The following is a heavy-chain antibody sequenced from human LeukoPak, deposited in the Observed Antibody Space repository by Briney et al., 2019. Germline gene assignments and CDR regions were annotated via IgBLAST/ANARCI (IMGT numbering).Heavy chain of an antibody. J-gene: IGHJ4*02. D-gene: IGHD3-22*01. CDR1: GGSFSGYY. Sequence: SETLSLTCAVYGGSFSGYYWSWIRQPPGKGLEWIGEINHSGSTNYNPSLKSRVTISVDTSKNQSSLKLSSVTAADTAVYYCASFPFYYDSSGYRFFDYWGQGTLVTVSS. V-gene: IGHV4-34*01. CDR3: ASFPFYYDSSGYRFFDY. CDR2: INHSGST.